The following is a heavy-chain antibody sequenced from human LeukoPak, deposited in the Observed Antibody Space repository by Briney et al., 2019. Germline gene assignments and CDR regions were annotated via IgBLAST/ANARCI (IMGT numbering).Heavy chain of an antibody. D-gene: IGHD2-2*01. CDR1: GFIVSNNY. V-gene: IGHV3-53*01. Sequence: GGSLRLSCAASGFIVSNNYMSWARLAPGKGLEWVSIISSRGKTYYADSVKGRFTISRDNSKDTLYLQMNSLRAEDTAVYYCAKLVPHFDYWGQGTLVTVSS. CDR2: ISSRGKT. CDR3: AKLVPHFDY. J-gene: IGHJ4*02.